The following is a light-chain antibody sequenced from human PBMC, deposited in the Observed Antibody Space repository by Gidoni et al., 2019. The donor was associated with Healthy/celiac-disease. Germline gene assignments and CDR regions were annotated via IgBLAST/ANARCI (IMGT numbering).Light chain of an antibody. Sequence: DIQMTQYPSTLSASVGDRVNITCRASQSISSWLDWYQQKPGKATKLLIYKSSSLESGVPSRFSGSGSGTEFILTISSLQPDDFATYYCQQYNSYSYTFGQGTKLEIK. CDR3: QQYNSYSYT. V-gene: IGKV1-5*03. J-gene: IGKJ2*01. CDR1: QSISSW. CDR2: KSS.